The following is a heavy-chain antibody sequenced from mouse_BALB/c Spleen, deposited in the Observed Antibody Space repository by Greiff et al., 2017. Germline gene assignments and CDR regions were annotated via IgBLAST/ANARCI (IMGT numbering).Heavy chain of an antibody. CDR1: GYAFTNYL. Sequence: VQLQQSGAELVRPGTSVKVSCKASGYAFTNYLIEWVKQRPGQGLEWIGVINPGSGGTNYNEKFKGKATLTADKSSSTAYIQLSSLTSDDSAVYFCARGGNYAMDYWGQGTSVTVSS. V-gene: IGHV1-54*01. CDR2: INPGSGGT. CDR3: ARGGNYAMDY. J-gene: IGHJ4*01.